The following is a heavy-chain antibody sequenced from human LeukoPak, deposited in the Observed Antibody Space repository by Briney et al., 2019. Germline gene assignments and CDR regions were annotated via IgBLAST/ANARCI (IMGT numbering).Heavy chain of an antibody. D-gene: IGHD6-19*01. V-gene: IGHV3-7*03. CDR3: AKGVSVAGTFVDV. CDR1: GLTFSSSW. Sequence: GGSLRLSCAVSGLTFSSSWMDWVRQAPGKGLEWVASINPDGNKKYSADSVKGRFTISRDNAENSLYLQMNSLRAEDTALYYCAKGVSVAGTFVDVWGQGTTVTVSS. CDR2: INPDGNKK. J-gene: IGHJ6*02.